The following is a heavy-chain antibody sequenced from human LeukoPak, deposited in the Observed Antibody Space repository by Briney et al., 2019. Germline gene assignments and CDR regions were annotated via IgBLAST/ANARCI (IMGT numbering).Heavy chain of an antibody. CDR3: AKKGQADDGGKPD. CDR2: ISYDGSNK. V-gene: IGHV3-30-3*02. CDR1: GFTFSSYA. Sequence: PGRSLRLSCAASGFTFSSYAMHWVRQAPGKGLEWVAVISYDGSNKYYADSVKGRFTISRDNSKNTLYLQMNSLRAEDTAVYYCAKKGQADDGGKPDWGQGTLVTVSS. J-gene: IGHJ4*02.